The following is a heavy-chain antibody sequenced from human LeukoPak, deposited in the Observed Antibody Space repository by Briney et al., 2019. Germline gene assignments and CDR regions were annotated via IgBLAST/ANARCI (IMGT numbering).Heavy chain of an antibody. J-gene: IGHJ5*02. CDR1: GGSFSGYY. CDR2: IYYSGST. CDR3: ARVTTPEGGWFDP. D-gene: IGHD1-1*01. V-gene: IGHV4-59*01. Sequence: SETLSLTCAVYGGSFSGYYWSWIRQPPGKGLEWIGYIYYSGSTNYNPSLKSRVTISVDTSKNQFSLKLSSVTAADTAVYYCARVTTPEGGWFDPWGQGTLVTVSS.